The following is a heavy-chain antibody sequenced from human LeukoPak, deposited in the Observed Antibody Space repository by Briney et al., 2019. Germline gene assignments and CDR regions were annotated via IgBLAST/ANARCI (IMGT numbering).Heavy chain of an antibody. V-gene: IGHV4-39*01. CDR1: GGSISSSYY. D-gene: IGHD2-8*01. J-gene: IGHJ5*02. Sequence: SETLSLTCTVSGGSISSSYYWGWIRQPPGKGLEWIGSIYYSGSTYYNPSLKSRVTISVDTSKNQFSLKLSSVTAADTAVYYCARHSPTYCTNGVCYWFDPWGQGTLVTVSS. CDR2: IYYSGST. CDR3: ARHSPTYCTNGVCYWFDP.